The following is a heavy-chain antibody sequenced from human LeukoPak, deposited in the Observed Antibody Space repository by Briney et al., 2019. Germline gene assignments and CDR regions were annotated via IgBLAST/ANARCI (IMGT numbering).Heavy chain of an antibody. D-gene: IGHD6-19*01. Sequence: PGTLSLTCTVSGGTLSSYYWSWIRQPPGKGLEWIGYISYRGSTNYNPSLKRRVTPSVDPSKNQFSLKLSSVTAADTAVYYCASSIAVAGSFDYWGQRALVTVSP. CDR1: GGTLSSYY. CDR3: ASSIAVAGSFDY. J-gene: IGHJ4*02. CDR2: ISYRGST. V-gene: IGHV4-59*08.